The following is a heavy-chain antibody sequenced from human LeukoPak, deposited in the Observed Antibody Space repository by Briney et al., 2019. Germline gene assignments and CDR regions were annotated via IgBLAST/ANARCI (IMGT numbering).Heavy chain of an antibody. J-gene: IGHJ4*02. V-gene: IGHV3-23*01. D-gene: IGHD5-12*01. CDR1: GFTFSTHS. CDR2: IWGNGATT. CDR3: AKDQRPDTGYDIDY. Sequence: GGSLRLSCAASGFTFSTHSINWVRQAPRKGLEWVSVIWGNGATTYYADSVKGRFTISRDNSMNTVYLQMNSLRVEDTAIYYCAKDQRPDTGYDIDYWGQGILVTVPS.